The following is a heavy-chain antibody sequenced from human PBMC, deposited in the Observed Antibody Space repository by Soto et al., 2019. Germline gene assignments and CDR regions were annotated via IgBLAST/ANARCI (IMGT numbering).Heavy chain of an antibody. CDR1: GFTFSSYW. V-gene: IGHV3-74*01. J-gene: IGHJ4*02. CDR3: ARSLSASPDY. CDR2: INTDGSTP. D-gene: IGHD2-2*01. Sequence: GGSLRLSCAASGFTFSSYWMHWVRQAPGKGLVWVSRINTDGSTPAYADSVKGRFTISRDNAKNTLSLQMNILRAEDTAVYYCARSLSASPDYWGQGTMVTV.